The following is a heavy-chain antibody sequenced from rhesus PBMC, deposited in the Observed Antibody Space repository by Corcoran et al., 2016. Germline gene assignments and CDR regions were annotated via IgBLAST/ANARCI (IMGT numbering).Heavy chain of an antibody. CDR1: GFSFSDYY. CDR3: ARDGGWVQLEGRFDV. Sequence: EVQLVESGGGLAKPGGSLRLSCAASGFSFSDYYMYWVRQAPGKGLEWVSGISYTGGSTYYADSVKGRFTISRENAKNTLYLQMDSLRAEDTAVYYCARDGGWVQLEGRFDVWGRGVLVTVSS. CDR2: ISYTGGST. J-gene: IGHJ5-1*01. D-gene: IGHD5-24*01. V-gene: IGHV3S18*01.